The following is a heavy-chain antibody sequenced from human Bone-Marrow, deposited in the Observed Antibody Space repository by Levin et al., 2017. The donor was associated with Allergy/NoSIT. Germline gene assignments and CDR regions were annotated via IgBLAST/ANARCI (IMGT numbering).Heavy chain of an antibody. CDR3: ARVLYGSETYYYYFDY. V-gene: IGHV3-66*02. CDR2: TSSDGGT. CDR1: GLTVSLNY. Sequence: PGESLKISCAASGLTVSLNYMSWVRQAPGKGLEWVSLTSSDGGTYNADSVKGRFTISRDSSKNTLYLQMNSLRAEDTAVYYCARVLYGSETYYYYFDYWGQGTLVTVSS. J-gene: IGHJ4*02. D-gene: IGHD3-10*01.